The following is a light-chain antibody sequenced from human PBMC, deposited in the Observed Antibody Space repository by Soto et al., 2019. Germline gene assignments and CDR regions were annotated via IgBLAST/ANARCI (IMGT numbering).Light chain of an antibody. V-gene: IGKV3-20*01. Sequence: EIVLTQSPGTLSLSPGERATLSCRASQSVNNRYLAWYQQKPGQAPRLLIYGTSSRATGIPDKFSGSGSGTDFTLTISRLEPEDFAVYFCQQYGNSSWTFGQGTKVDIK. CDR1: QSVNNRY. J-gene: IGKJ1*01. CDR3: QQYGNSSWT. CDR2: GTS.